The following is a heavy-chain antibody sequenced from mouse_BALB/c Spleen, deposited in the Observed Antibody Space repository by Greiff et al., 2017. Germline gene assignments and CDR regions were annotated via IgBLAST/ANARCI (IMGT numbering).Heavy chain of an antibody. CDR1: GYAFTNYL. J-gene: IGHJ4*01. CDR3: ARSGGNYYAMDY. CDR2: INPGSGGT. D-gene: IGHD2-1*01. Sequence: QVQLQQSGAELVRPGTSVKVSCKASGYAFTNYLIEWVKQRPGQGLEWIGVINPGSGGTNYNEKFKGKATLTADKSSSTAYMQLSSLTSDDSAVYFCARSGGNYYAMDYWGQGTSVTVSS. V-gene: IGHV1-54*03.